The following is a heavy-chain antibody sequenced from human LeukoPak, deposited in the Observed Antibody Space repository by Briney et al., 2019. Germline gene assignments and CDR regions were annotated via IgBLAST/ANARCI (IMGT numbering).Heavy chain of an antibody. V-gene: IGHV3-23*01. CDR1: GFPFSSYA. CDR3: AKDKRYDFWSGYYPDY. Sequence: PGGSLSLSCAASGFPFSSYAMSWVRQAPGKGLEWVSAISGSGGSTYYADSVKGRFTISRDNSKNTLYLQMNSLRAEDTAVYYCAKDKRYDFWSGYYPDYWGQGTLVTVSS. D-gene: IGHD3-3*01. CDR2: ISGSGGST. J-gene: IGHJ4*02.